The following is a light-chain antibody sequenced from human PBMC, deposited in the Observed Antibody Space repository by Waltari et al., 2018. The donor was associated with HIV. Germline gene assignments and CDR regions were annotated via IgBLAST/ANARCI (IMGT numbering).Light chain of an antibody. Sequence: DIQMTQYPPSMSASPGDNVTLTCRASQGISSWLAWYRQKPGKVPHLLIYDASTLQVGVPPRFSGSGSGTKFSLTISGLQPEDFATYYCQQTNSFPVTFGPGTTL. CDR1: QGISSW. CDR3: QQTNSFPVT. J-gene: IGKJ2*01. V-gene: IGKV1-12*01. CDR2: DAS.